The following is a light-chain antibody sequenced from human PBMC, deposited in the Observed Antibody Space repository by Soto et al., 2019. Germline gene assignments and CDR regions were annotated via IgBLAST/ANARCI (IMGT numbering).Light chain of an antibody. V-gene: IGLV1-44*01. CDR1: SSNIGTNS. J-gene: IGLJ3*02. CDR2: SLN. CDR3: AAWDDSLSGWV. Sequence: QSVVTQPPSASGTPGQRVTISCSGSSSNIGTNSVTWYQHLPGTAPKLLIYSLNQRPSGVPDRFSGSKSGTSASLAISGLQSDDEADYYCAAWDDSLSGWVFGGGTKLTVL.